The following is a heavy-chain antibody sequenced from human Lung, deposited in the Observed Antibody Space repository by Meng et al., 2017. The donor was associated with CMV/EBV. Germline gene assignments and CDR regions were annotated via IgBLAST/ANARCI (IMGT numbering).Heavy chain of an antibody. D-gene: IGHD6-19*01. Sequence: GGSXRLXCAASGFTFSSYSMNWVRQAPGKGLEWVAFIRYDGSNKYYADSVKGRFTISRDNSKNTLYLQMNSLRAEDTAVYYCAKDGWGKATSRIDYWGQGXLVTVSS. V-gene: IGHV3-30*02. CDR2: IRYDGSNK. CDR1: GFTFSSYS. J-gene: IGHJ4*02. CDR3: AKDGWGKATSRIDY.